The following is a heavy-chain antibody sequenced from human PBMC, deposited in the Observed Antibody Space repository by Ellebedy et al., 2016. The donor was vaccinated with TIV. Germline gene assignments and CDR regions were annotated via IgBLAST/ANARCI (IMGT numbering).Heavy chain of an antibody. D-gene: IGHD3-9*01. Sequence: AASVKVSCKASVGTFSSYAISRARQAPGQGLEWIGWISAYNGNTKYAQKLQGRVTMTTDTSTSTAYMELRSLRSDDTAVYYCAREGSFDILTVYYHGMDVWGQGTTVTVSS. V-gene: IGHV1-18*01. CDR1: VGTFSSYA. CDR3: AREGSFDILTVYYHGMDV. J-gene: IGHJ6*02. CDR2: ISAYNGNT.